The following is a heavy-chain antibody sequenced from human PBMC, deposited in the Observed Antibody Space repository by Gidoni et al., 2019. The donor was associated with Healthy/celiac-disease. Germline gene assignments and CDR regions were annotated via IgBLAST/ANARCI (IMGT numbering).Heavy chain of an antibody. CDR2: ISSSSSYI. J-gene: IGHJ4*02. Sequence: EVQLVESGGGLVKPGGSLRLSCAASGFTFSSYSMNWVRQAPGKGLEWVSSISSSSSYIYYADSVKGRFTISRDNAKNSLYLQMNSLRAEDTAVYYCARGVGYCSGGSCYFGYWGQGTLVTVSS. V-gene: IGHV3-21*01. D-gene: IGHD2-15*01. CDR3: ARGVGYCSGGSCYFGY. CDR1: GFTFSSYS.